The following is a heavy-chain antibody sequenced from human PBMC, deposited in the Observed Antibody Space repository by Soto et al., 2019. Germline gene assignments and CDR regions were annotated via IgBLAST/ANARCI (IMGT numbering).Heavy chain of an antibody. CDR1: GGSISSGGYY. V-gene: IGHV4-31*03. D-gene: IGHD3-22*01. CDR2: IYYSGST. CDR3: ARDSSGYYNWFDP. Sequence: SETLSLTCTVSGGSISSGGYYWSWIRQHPGKGLEWIGYIYYSGSTYYNPSLKSRVTISVDTSKNQFSLKLSSVTAADTAVYYCARDSSGYYNWFDPWGQGTLVTVSS. J-gene: IGHJ5*02.